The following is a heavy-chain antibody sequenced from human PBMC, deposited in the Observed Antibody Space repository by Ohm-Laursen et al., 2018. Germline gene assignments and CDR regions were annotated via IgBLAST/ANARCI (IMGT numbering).Heavy chain of an antibody. CDR1: GFTFSGYS. Sequence: GSLRLSCAASGFTFSGYSMNWVRQAPGKGLEWVSSISISSTYIYYADSVKGRFTMSKDNAKNSLYLQMNSLRAEDTAVYFCARDRDVLMVYGTGYGAFDIWGQGTVVTVSS. CDR3: ARDRDVLMVYGTGYGAFDI. V-gene: IGHV3-21*01. D-gene: IGHD2-8*01. CDR2: ISISSTYI. J-gene: IGHJ3*02.